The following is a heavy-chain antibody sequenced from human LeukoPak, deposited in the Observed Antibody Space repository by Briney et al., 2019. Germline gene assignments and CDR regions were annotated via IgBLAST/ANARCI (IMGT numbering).Heavy chain of an antibody. CDR1: GFTFSGYS. CDR3: ARDLPTGTYRAYFDN. D-gene: IGHD1-26*01. Sequence: PGGSLRLSCAASGFTFSGYSMNWVRQAPGKGLEWVSYISSTGSDIYYADSVKGRFTISRDNAENSLYLQMNSLRAEDTAVYYCARDLPTGTYRAYFDNWGQGTLVTVSS. V-gene: IGHV3-21*05. CDR2: ISSTGSDI. J-gene: IGHJ4*02.